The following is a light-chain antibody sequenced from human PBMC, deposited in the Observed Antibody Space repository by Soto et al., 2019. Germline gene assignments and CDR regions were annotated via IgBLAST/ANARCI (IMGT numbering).Light chain of an antibody. Sequence: AIRMTQSPSSLSASTGDRVTITCRASQDISTYLAWYQQKPGKAPKVLIYTASTLHSGVPSRFSGSGSGTDFTLTISSLQSEDFATYYSQQYYTYPPSFGGGTKVDI. CDR3: QQYYTYPPS. CDR1: QDISTY. CDR2: TAS. V-gene: IGKV1-8*01. J-gene: IGKJ4*01.